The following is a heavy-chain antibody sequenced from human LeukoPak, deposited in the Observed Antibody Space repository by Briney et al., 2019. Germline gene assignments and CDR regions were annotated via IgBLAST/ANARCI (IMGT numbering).Heavy chain of an antibody. J-gene: IGHJ4*02. D-gene: IGHD6-13*01. CDR3: ARTKERLRYSSSWELDY. Sequence: GASVKLSCKASGYTFTGYYMHWVRQAPGQGLEWMGWINPNSGGTNYAQKFQGRVTMTRDTSISTAYMELSRLRSDDTAVYYCARTKERLRYSSSWELDYWGEGTLVTVSS. CDR2: INPNSGGT. CDR1: GYTFTGYY. V-gene: IGHV1-2*02.